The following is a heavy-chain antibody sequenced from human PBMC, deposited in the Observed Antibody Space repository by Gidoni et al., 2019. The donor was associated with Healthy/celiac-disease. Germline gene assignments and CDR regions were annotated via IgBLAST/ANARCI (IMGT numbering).Heavy chain of an antibody. V-gene: IGHV1-46*01. CDR2: INPSGGST. J-gene: IGHJ4*02. CDR1: GYTFTSYY. CDR3: ARVSEPSGWYREEGEGSFDY. D-gene: IGHD6-19*01. Sequence: QVQLVQSGAEVKKPGASVKVSCKASGYTFTSYYMHWVRQAPGQGLEWMGIINPSGGSTSYAQKFQGRVTMTRDTSTSTVYMELSSLRSEDAAVYYCARVSEPSGWYREEGEGSFDYWGQGTLVTVSS.